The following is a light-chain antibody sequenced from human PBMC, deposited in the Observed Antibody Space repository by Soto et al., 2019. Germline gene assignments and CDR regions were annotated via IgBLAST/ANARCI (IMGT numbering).Light chain of an antibody. CDR3: SSYAVSNLRL. CDR2: EVS. CDR1: SSDVGNYKY. J-gene: IGLJ2*01. Sequence: QSALTQSPSASGSPGQSVTISCTGTSSDVGNYKYVSCYQQHPGKAPKLMIYEVSKRPSGVPDRFSGSKSGNTASLTVSGLQVEDEADYYCSSYAVSNLRLFGGGPKLTVL. V-gene: IGLV2-8*01.